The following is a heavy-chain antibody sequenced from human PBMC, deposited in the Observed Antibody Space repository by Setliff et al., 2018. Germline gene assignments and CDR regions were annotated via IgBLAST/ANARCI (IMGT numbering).Heavy chain of an antibody. V-gene: IGHV3-7*01. Sequence: PGGSLRLSCAASRFTFSNYWMSWVRQAPGKGLEWVANIKKDGSEKYYVDSVKGRFTISRDNAKNSLYLQMNSLRAEDTAVYYCARDPGGPIAAAGTSPYYYGMNVWGQGTTVTVSS. CDR1: RFTFSNYW. CDR2: IKKDGSEK. D-gene: IGHD6-13*01. CDR3: ARDPGGPIAAAGTSPYYYGMNV. J-gene: IGHJ6*02.